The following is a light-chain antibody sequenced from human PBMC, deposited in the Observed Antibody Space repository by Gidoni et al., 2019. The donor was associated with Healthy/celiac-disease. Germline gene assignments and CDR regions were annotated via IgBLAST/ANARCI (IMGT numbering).Light chain of an antibody. CDR3: QQYDKPTRT. CDR2: DAS. CDR1: QDISNY. Sequence: DIQMTQSPSSLSASVGDRVTITCQASQDISNYLNWYQQKPGKAPKLLIYDASNLETGVPSRCSGSGAGTVFTITISSLQHEDIATYCWQQYDKPTRTFGGGTKVEIK. V-gene: IGKV1-33*01. J-gene: IGKJ4*01.